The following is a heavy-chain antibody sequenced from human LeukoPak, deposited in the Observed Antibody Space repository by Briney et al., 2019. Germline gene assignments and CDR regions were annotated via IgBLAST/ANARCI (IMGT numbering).Heavy chain of an antibody. J-gene: IGHJ6*02. CDR1: GGSLSSYY. Sequence: PSETLSLTCTVSGGSLSSYYWSWIRQPAGKGLGWIGRIYTSGSTNYNPSLKSRVTMSLDTSKNQFSLKLSSVTAADTAVYYCARDWVDYDIFLMDVWGQGTTVTVSS. CDR2: IYTSGST. V-gene: IGHV4-4*07. CDR3: ARDWVDYDIFLMDV. D-gene: IGHD3-9*01.